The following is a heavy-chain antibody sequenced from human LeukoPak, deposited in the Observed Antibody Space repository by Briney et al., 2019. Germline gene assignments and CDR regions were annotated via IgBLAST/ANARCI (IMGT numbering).Heavy chain of an antibody. CDR3: ATDGDYDFWTGYDY. CDR2: FDPEDGET. CDR1: GYTLTELS. D-gene: IGHD3-3*01. J-gene: IGHJ4*02. Sequence: GASVKVSCKVSGYTLTELSMYWVRQAPGKGLEWMGGFDPEDGETIYAQKFQGRVTMTEDTSTDTAYMELSSLRSEDTAVYYCATDGDYDFWTGYDYWGQGTLVTVSS. V-gene: IGHV1-24*01.